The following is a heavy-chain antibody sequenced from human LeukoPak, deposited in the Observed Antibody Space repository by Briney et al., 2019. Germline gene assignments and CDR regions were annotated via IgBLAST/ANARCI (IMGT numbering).Heavy chain of an antibody. CDR3: ARGRRSSSLHLPYYYYGMDV. CDR2: YYGGGT. J-gene: IGHJ6*02. Sequence: YYGGGTYYTDSVKGRFTISRDNSKNTLYLQMNSLRAEDTAVYYCARGRRSSSLHLPYYYYGMDVWGQGTTVTVSS. V-gene: IGHV3-53*01. D-gene: IGHD6-13*01.